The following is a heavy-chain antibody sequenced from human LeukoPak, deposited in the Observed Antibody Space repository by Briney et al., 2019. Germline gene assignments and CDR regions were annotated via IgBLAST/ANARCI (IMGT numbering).Heavy chain of an antibody. D-gene: IGHD6-19*01. CDR2: IYYSGST. J-gene: IGHJ4*02. V-gene: IGHV4-61*08. Sequence: PSETLSLTCAVSGGSISSGGYSWSWIRQPPGKGLEWIGYIYYSGSTNYNPSLKSRVTISVDTSKNQFSLKLSSVTAADTAVYYCARVTLEQWLLEDYWGQGTLVTVSS. CDR1: GGSISSGGYS. CDR3: ARVTLEQWLLEDY.